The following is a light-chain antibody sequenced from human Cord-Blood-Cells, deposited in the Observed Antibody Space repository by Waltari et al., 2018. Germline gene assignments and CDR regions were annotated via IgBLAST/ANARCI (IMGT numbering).Light chain of an antibody. Sequence: IVLTQSPVTLSLSPGQRATLPCRASQSVSSSYFSWYQQKPGQAPRLLIYGASSRATGIPDRFSGSGSGTDFTLTISRLEPEDCAVYYCQQYGSSPYTFGQGTKLEIK. CDR1: QSVSSSY. J-gene: IGKJ2*01. CDR3: QQYGSSPYT. V-gene: IGKV3-20*01. CDR2: GAS.